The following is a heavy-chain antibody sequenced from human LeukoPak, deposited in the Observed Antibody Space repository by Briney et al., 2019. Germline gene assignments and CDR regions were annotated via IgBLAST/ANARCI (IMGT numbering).Heavy chain of an antibody. J-gene: IGHJ4*02. CDR3: AREWGGVGPTHFDY. V-gene: IGHV1-18*01. CDR1: GYTFTNYY. CDR2: ISPYSGNT. D-gene: IGHD1-26*01. Sequence: ASVKVSCRASGYTFTNYYIHWVRQAPGQGLEWMGWISPYSGNTNYAERLQGRVTMTTDTSTTTAYMDLRSLQSDDTAMYYCAREWGGVGPTHFDYWGQGTLVTVSS.